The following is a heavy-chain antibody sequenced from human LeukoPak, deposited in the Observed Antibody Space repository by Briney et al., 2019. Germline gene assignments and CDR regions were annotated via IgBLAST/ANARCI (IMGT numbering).Heavy chain of an antibody. CDR3: ARARGGYDLDY. Sequence: GGSLRLSCAASGFTFSSYWMSWVRQAPGKGLEWVANIKQDGGEKYYVESVKGRFTISRDNVKNSLYLQMDSLRVEDTAVYYCARARGGYDLDYWGQGTLVTVSS. CDR1: GFTFSSYW. CDR2: IKQDGGEK. D-gene: IGHD5-12*01. J-gene: IGHJ4*02. V-gene: IGHV3-7*01.